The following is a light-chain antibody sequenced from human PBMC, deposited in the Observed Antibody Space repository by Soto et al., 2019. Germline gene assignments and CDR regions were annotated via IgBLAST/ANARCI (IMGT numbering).Light chain of an antibody. J-gene: IGLJ2*01. Sequence: QSVLTQPASVSGPPGQSITISCTGTSSDVGSYNLVSWYQQHPGKAPKLMIYEVSKRPPGVSNRFSGSKSGNTASLTISGLQAEDEADYYCCSYAGSSTLVFGGGTKVTVL. CDR1: SSDVGSYNL. CDR3: CSYAGSSTLV. CDR2: EVS. V-gene: IGLV2-23*02.